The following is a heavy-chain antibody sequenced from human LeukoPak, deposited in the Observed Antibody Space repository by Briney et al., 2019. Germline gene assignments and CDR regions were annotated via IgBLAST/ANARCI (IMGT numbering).Heavy chain of an antibody. V-gene: IGHV3-7*01. Sequence: ESGGSLRLSCAASGFTFSSYWMSWVRQAPGKGLQWVATIKRDGSAKYYVDSVKGRFIISRDNAENPLYLQMDSLGAEDTAMYFCVRTYNSDSSVYRHFDYWGQGTLVTVSS. CDR1: GFTFSSYW. CDR2: IKRDGSAK. J-gene: IGHJ4*02. CDR3: VRTYNSDSSVYRHFDY. D-gene: IGHD3-22*01.